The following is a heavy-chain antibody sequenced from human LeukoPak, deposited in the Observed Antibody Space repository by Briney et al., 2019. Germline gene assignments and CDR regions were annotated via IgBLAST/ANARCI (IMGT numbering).Heavy chain of an antibody. CDR3: AKGPIDY. Sequence: GRSLRLSCAASGFTFDDYAMHWVRQAPGKGLEWVSGISWNSGSIGYADSVKGRFTISRDNAKNSLYLQMNSLRAEDTALYYCAKGPIDYRGQGTLVTVSS. V-gene: IGHV3-9*01. CDR1: GFTFDDYA. J-gene: IGHJ4*02. CDR2: ISWNSGSI.